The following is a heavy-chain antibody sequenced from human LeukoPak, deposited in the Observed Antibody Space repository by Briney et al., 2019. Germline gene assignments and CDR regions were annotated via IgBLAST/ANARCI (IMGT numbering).Heavy chain of an antibody. CDR3: ARDAAGYHP. J-gene: IGHJ5*02. D-gene: IGHD6-13*01. Sequence: GGSLRLSCAASGFTFNTFWMSWVRQTPGKGLEWVANIKEDGTKKYYADSVKGRFTISRDNAENSLYLQMNSLRAEDTAVYYCARDAAGYHPWGQGTLVTVSS. CDR1: GFTFNTFW. CDR2: IKEDGTKK. V-gene: IGHV3-7*01.